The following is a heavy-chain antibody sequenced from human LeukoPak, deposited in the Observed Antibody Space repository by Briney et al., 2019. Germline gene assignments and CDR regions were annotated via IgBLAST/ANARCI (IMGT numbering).Heavy chain of an antibody. J-gene: IGHJ4*02. D-gene: IGHD3-22*01. CDR3: TRDHSSYYEVTSVLDY. CDR2: IWYDGSNK. V-gene: IGHV3-33*01. CDR1: GFTFSSYG. Sequence: GRSLRLSCAASGFTFSSYGMHWVRQAPGKGLEWVAVIWYDGSNKYYADSVKGRFTISRDNSKNTLYLQMNSLKTEDTAVYYCTRDHSSYYEVTSVLDYWGQGTLVTVSS.